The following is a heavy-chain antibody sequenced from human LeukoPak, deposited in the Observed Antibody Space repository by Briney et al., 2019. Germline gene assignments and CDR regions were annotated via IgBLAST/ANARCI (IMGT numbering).Heavy chain of an antibody. CDR3: AKLAFYETSAPLRDISF. CDR2: IRPTGTNT. D-gene: IGHD3-3*02. J-gene: IGHJ4*02. V-gene: IGHV3-23*01. CDR1: GFPFNTYA. Sequence: QPGGPLRLSCAASGFPFNTYAMSWVRQAPGKGLEYISVIRPTGTNTYYASSVKGRFTISRDDSRTTVYPQMSSLRAEDTAIYYCAKLAFYETSAPLRDISFWGQGTLVTVSS.